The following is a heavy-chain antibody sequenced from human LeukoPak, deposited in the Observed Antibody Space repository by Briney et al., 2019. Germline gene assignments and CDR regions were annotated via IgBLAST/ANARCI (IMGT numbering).Heavy chain of an antibody. V-gene: IGHV4-34*01. J-gene: IGHJ3*02. CDR2: INHSGSA. CDR3: ARFQAFGRYFDWLPLNAFDI. Sequence: SETLSLTCAVDGGPFSGYYWSWIRQPPGKGLECIGEINHSGSANYNPSLKSRGNISVDTSKIQFSRQLSSVTAADTAVYYCARFQAFGRYFDWLPLNAFDIWGQGTMVTVSS. CDR1: GGPFSGYY. D-gene: IGHD3-9*01.